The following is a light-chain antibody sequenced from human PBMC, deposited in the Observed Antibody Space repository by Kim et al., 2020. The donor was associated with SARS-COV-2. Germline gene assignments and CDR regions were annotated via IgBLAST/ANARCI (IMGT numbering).Light chain of an antibody. V-gene: IGKV3-20*01. Sequence: LSPGERATLSCRASQSVSSSYLAWYQQKLGQAPRLLIYGASSRATGIPDRFSGSGSGTDFTLTISRLEPEDFAVYYCQQYGSSTTFGQGTKVDIK. CDR2: GAS. CDR1: QSVSSSY. J-gene: IGKJ1*01. CDR3: QQYGSSTT.